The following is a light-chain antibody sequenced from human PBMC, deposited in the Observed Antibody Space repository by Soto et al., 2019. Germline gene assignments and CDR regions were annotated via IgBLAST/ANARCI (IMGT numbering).Light chain of an antibody. J-gene: IGKJ4*01. CDR3: QQYNNWPLT. Sequence: EIVMTQSPATLSVSPGERATLSCRASQSVSSNLAWYQQKPGQAPRLLIYGASTRATGTPARFSGSGSGTEFTLTISSLQPEDSAVYYCQQYNNWPLTFGGGTKVEIK. V-gene: IGKV3-15*01. CDR2: GAS. CDR1: QSVSSN.